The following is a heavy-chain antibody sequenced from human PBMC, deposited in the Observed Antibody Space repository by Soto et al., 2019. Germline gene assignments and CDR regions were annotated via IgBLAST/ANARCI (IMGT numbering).Heavy chain of an antibody. D-gene: IGHD3-22*01. CDR1: GGSISSGGYY. V-gene: IGHV4-31*03. CDR2: IYYSGST. Sequence: QVQLQESGPGLVKPSQTLSLTCTVSGGSISSGGYYWSWIRQHPGKGLEWIGYIYYSGSTYYNPSLKSRVTISVDTSKNQFSLKLSSVTAADTAVYYCARDRGYSQPYYYYGMDVWGQGTTVTVSS. CDR3: ARDRGYSQPYYYYGMDV. J-gene: IGHJ6*02.